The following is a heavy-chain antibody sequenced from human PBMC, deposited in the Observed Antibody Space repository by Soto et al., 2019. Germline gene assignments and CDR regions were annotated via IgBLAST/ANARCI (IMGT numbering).Heavy chain of an antibody. Sequence: ASVKVSCKASGYTFTSYGISWVRQAPGQGLEWMGWISAYNGNTNYAQKLQGRVTMTTDTSTSTAYMELRSLRSDDTAVYYCARDRCSSARCSSSWFDPWGQGTLVTVSS. J-gene: IGHJ5*02. V-gene: IGHV1-18*01. CDR1: GYTFTSYG. CDR2: ISAYNGNT. CDR3: ARDRCSSARCSSSWFDP. D-gene: IGHD2-2*01.